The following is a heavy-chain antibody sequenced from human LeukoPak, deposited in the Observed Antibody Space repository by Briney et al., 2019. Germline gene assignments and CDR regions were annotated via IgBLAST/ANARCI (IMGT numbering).Heavy chain of an antibody. CDR3: AKKTPGTYPFDY. CDR1: GFTFSNAW. CDR2: SGTDGDT. V-gene: IGHV3-23*01. D-gene: IGHD6-13*01. J-gene: IGHJ4*02. Sequence: GGSLRLSCAASGFTFSNAWMSWVRQAPGKGLEWVSASGTDGDTYYADSVQGRFTISRDNSRNTLYLQMTSLRADDTAVYYCAKKTPGTYPFDYWGQGTLVTVSP.